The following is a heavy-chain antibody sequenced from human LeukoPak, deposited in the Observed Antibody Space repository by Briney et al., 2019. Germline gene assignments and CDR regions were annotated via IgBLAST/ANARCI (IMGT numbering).Heavy chain of an antibody. V-gene: IGHV4-34*01. CDR3: ASAAAGYDDAFDI. Sequence: SETLSLTCAVYGGSFSGHYWTWIRQPPGKGLEWIGEINHSGSTNYNPSLKSRVTISVDTSKNQFSLKLSSVTAADTAVYYCASAAAGYDDAFDIWGQGTMVTVSS. D-gene: IGHD6-13*01. CDR1: GGSFSGHY. J-gene: IGHJ3*02. CDR2: INHSGST.